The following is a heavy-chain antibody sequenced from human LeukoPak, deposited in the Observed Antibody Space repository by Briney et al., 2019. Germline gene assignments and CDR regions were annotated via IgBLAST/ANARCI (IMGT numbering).Heavy chain of an antibody. CDR3: ARAYVWGSYRYAGFDY. CDR2: IYTSGST. CDR1: GCSISSYY. V-gene: IGHV4-4*07. J-gene: IGHJ4*02. D-gene: IGHD3-16*02. Sequence: SETLSLTCTVSGCSISSYYRSWIRQPAGKGLEWIGRIYTSGSTNYNPSLKSRVTMSVDTSKNQFSLKLSSVTAADTAVYYCARAYVWGSYRYAGFDYWGQGTLVTVSS.